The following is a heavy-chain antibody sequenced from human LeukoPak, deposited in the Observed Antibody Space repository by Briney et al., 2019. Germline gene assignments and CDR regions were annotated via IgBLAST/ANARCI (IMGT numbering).Heavy chain of an antibody. D-gene: IGHD3-3*01. Sequence: SETLSLTCTVSGGSVSSGSYYWSWIRQPPGKGLEWIGYIYYSGSTNYNPSLKSRVTISVDTSKNQFSLKLSSVTAADTAVYYCARGTYYDFWSGYYILGNWGQGTLVTVSS. CDR2: IYYSGST. CDR1: GGSVSSGSYY. J-gene: IGHJ4*02. V-gene: IGHV4-61*01. CDR3: ARGTYYDFWSGYYILGN.